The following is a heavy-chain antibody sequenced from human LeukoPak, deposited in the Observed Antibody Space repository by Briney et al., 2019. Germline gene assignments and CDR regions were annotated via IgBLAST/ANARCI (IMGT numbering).Heavy chain of an antibody. CDR1: GGSFSGYY. CDR2: INHSGST. D-gene: IGHD2-15*01. Sequence: SETLSLTCAVYGGSFSGYYWSWIRQPPGKGLEWIGEINHSGSTNYNPSLKSRVTISVDTSKNQFSLKLSSVTAADTAVYYCARRVVALYFDYWGQGTLVTVSS. CDR3: ARRVVALYFDY. J-gene: IGHJ4*02. V-gene: IGHV4-34*01.